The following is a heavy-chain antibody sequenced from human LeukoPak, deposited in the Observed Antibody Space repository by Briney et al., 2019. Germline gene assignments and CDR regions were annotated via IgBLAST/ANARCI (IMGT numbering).Heavy chain of an antibody. Sequence: PSETLSLTCTVSGGSISSYYWSWIRQPPGKGLEWVSRVNSDGSSTVYADSVKGRFTISRDNARTTVYLQMSSLRLDDTATYYCATGLGHYYDYWGQGSLVTVSS. CDR1: GGSISSYY. CDR3: ATGLGHYYDY. D-gene: IGHD3-22*01. CDR2: VNSDGSST. J-gene: IGHJ4*02. V-gene: IGHV3-74*01.